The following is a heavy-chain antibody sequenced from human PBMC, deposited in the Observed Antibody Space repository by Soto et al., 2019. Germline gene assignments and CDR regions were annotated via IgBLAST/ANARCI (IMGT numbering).Heavy chain of an antibody. CDR2: IYYSGST. Sequence: SETLSLTCTVSGGSISSYYWSWIRQPPGKGLEWIGYIYYSGSTNYNPSLKSRVTISVDTSKNQFSLKLSSVTAADTAVYYCARVPGYYGSGSQNNWFDPWGQGTLVTV. J-gene: IGHJ5*02. CDR1: GGSISSYY. CDR3: ARVPGYYGSGSQNNWFDP. D-gene: IGHD3-10*01. V-gene: IGHV4-59*01.